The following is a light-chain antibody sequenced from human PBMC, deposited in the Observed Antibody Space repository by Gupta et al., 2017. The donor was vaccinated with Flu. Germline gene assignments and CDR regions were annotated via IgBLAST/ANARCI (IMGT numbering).Light chain of an antibody. CDR2: AAS. J-gene: IGKJ2*01. Sequence: GDRVTITCRASQRISNYLDWYQQKSGKAPTLLIYAASSVQGGVPSRFSGDESGTDFTLTISGGQPEDFATYYCQQRDSSPYTFGQGTKLEIK. CDR1: QRISNY. CDR3: QQRDSSPYT. V-gene: IGKV1-39*01.